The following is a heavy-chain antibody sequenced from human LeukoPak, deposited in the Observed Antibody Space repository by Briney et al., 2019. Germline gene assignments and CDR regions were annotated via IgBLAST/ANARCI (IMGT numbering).Heavy chain of an antibody. Sequence: ASVKVSCKASGYTFTSYDINWVRQATGQGLEWMGWMNPNSGNTGYAQKFQGRVTITRNTSISTAYMELSSLRSEDTAVYYCARVRGLSGTMVRGVNTLDYWGQGTLVTVSS. CDR1: GYTFTSYD. J-gene: IGHJ4*02. V-gene: IGHV1-8*03. CDR2: MNPNSGNT. CDR3: ARVRGLSGTMVRGVNTLDY. D-gene: IGHD3-10*01.